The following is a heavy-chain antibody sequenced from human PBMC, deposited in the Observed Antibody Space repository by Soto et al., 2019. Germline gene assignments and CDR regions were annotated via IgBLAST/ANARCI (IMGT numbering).Heavy chain of an antibody. CDR1: GGSFSGYY. J-gene: IGHJ3*02. D-gene: IGHD2-2*01. CDR3: ASSLDIVVVPAASDAFDI. V-gene: IGHV4-34*01. Sequence: QVQLQQWGAGLLKPSETLSLTCAVYGGSFSGYYWSWIRQPPGKGLEWIGEINHSGSTNYNPSLKSRVTISVDASKNQVSLKLSSVTAADTAVYYCASSLDIVVVPAASDAFDIWGQGTMVTVSS. CDR2: INHSGST.